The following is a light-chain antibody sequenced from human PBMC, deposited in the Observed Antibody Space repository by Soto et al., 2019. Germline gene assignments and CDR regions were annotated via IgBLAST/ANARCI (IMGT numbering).Light chain of an antibody. CDR2: GAS. V-gene: IGKV3-20*01. Sequence: EIVLTQSPGTLSLSPGERATLSCRASQSISTNYLAWYQQKPGQAPRLLIYGASTRATGIPDRFSGSGSGTDFTLTISRLEPEDFAVYYCQQYGSSPNTFGQGTKPEIK. CDR1: QSISTNY. J-gene: IGKJ2*01. CDR3: QQYGSSPNT.